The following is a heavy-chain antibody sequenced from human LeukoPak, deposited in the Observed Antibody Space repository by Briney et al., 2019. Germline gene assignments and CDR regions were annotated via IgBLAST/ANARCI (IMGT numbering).Heavy chain of an antibody. CDR3: ARDLATIDGIAWYYFES. Sequence: ASVKVSCKASGYTLTGYYMHWVRLAPGQGLEWMGWINPSSGDTNYAQKFQGRVTMTRDTSISTAYMELSRLRSDDTAVYYCARDLATIDGIAWYYFESWGQGTLLTVS. D-gene: IGHD5-12*01. V-gene: IGHV1-2*02. J-gene: IGHJ4*02. CDR1: GYTLTGYY. CDR2: INPSSGDT.